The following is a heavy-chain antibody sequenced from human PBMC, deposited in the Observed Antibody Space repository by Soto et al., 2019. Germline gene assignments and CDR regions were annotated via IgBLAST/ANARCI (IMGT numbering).Heavy chain of an antibody. Sequence: QVQLVQSGAEVQKPGSSVKVSCKASGGTFSSYAISWVRQAPGQGLEWMGGIIPIFGTANYAQKFQGRVTITADESTSTAYMELSSLRSEDTAVYYCARGSITMVRGVIIHDYYYYGMDVWGQGTTVTVSS. J-gene: IGHJ6*02. CDR3: ARGSITMVRGVIIHDYYYYGMDV. CDR2: IIPIFGTA. CDR1: GGTFSSYA. D-gene: IGHD3-10*01. V-gene: IGHV1-69*01.